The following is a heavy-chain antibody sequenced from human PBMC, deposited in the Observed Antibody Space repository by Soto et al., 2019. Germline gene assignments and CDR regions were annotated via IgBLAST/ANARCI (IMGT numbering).Heavy chain of an antibody. D-gene: IGHD3-3*01. V-gene: IGHV3-23*01. CDR3: AKSRNLYYDFWSGYYEIYYYYGMDV. Sequence: PGGSLRLSCAASGFTFSSYAMSWVRQAPGKGLEWVSAISGSGGSTYYADSVKGRFTISRDNSKNTLYLQMNSLRAEDTAVYYCAKSRNLYYDFWSGYYEIYYYYGMDVWGQGTTVTVS. J-gene: IGHJ6*02. CDR1: GFTFSSYA. CDR2: ISGSGGST.